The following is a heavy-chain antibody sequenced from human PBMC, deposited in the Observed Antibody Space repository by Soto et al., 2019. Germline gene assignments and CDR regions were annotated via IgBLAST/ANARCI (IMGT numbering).Heavy chain of an antibody. Sequence: GGSLRLACAASGFTFSSYAMSWVRQAPGKGLEWVSAISGSGGSTYYADSMKGRFTISRDNSKNTLYLQMNSLRAEDTAVYYCAKEDRWNGLERPFDYWGQGTLVTVSS. CDR2: ISGSGGST. CDR3: AKEDRWNGLERPFDY. CDR1: GFTFSSYA. D-gene: IGHD1-1*01. V-gene: IGHV3-23*01. J-gene: IGHJ4*02.